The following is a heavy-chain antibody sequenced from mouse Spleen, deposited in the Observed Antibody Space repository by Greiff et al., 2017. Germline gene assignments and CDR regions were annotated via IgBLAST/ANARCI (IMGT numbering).Heavy chain of an antibody. CDR3: ARYQNLYYFDY. CDR2: IYPRSGNT. Sequence: VQLVESGAELARPGASVKLSCKASGYTFTSYGISWVKQRTGQGLEWIGEIYPRSGNTYYNEKFKGKATLTADKSSSTAYMELRSLTSEDSAVYFCARYQNLYYFDYWGQGTTLTVSS. J-gene: IGHJ2*01. V-gene: IGHV1-81*01. CDR1: GYTFTSYG.